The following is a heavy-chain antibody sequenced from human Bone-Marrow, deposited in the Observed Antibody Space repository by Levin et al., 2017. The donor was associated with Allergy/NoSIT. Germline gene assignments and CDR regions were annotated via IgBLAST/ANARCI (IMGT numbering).Heavy chain of an antibody. D-gene: IGHD3-10*01. J-gene: IGHJ4*02. CDR3: ARDPFAYNFGSGSYLDY. Sequence: GVLKISCAASGFAFSNYWMHWVRQAPGKGLVWVSRINRGGTSTTYADSVKGRFTISRDNAKNTLYLQMNSLRAEDTAVYYCARDPFAYNFGSGSYLDYWGQGTLVSVSS. CDR2: INRGGTST. V-gene: IGHV3-74*01. CDR1: GFAFSNYW.